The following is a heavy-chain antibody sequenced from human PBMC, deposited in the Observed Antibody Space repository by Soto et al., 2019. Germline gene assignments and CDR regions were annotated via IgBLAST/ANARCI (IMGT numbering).Heavy chain of an antibody. J-gene: IGHJ6*02. Sequence: RGDSLKISCEGSGYSFTTYWIGWVRQMPGKGLEWMGSIYPGDSDTRYSPSFQGQVTISADRSISTAYLQWNSLKASDTAMYFCERNKGYCSSTSCYGMDVWGQGTTVTVSS. D-gene: IGHD2-2*01. CDR1: GYSFTTYW. V-gene: IGHV5-51*01. CDR3: ERNKGYCSSTSCYGMDV. CDR2: IYPGDSDT.